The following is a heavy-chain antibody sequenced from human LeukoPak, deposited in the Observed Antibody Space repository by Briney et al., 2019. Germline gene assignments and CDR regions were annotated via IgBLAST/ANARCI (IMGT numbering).Heavy chain of an antibody. CDR2: VYPSAGTS. J-gene: IGHJ4*02. CDR3: VREYHGGYFDF. CDR1: GYIFTSYY. D-gene: IGHD3-16*01. Sequence: ASVKVSCEASGYIFTSYYMHWVRQAPGQGLEWLGVVYPSAGTSDPAQRFRARITLSDDTSTSTAYMELRSLKSEDTAIYFCVREYHGGYFDFWGQGTLVTVSS. V-gene: IGHV1-46*03.